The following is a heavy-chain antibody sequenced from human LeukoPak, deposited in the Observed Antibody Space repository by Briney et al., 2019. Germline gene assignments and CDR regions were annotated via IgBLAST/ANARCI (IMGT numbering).Heavy chain of an antibody. D-gene: IGHD6-6*01. CDR3: TRTPTPGYSSSSSKYY. V-gene: IGHV3-48*04. J-gene: IGHJ4*02. CDR1: GFTFSSYS. Sequence: GGSLRLSCAASGFTFSSYSMNWVRQAPGKGLEWVSYISSSGSTIYYADSVKGRFTISRDNAKNSLYLQMNSLRAEDTAVYYCTRTPTPGYSSSSSKYYWGQGTLVTVSS. CDR2: ISSSGSTI.